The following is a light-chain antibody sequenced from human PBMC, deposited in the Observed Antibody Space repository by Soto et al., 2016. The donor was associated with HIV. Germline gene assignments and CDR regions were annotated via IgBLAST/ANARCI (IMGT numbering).Light chain of an antibody. Sequence: DIQMTQSPSTLSASVGDRVTITCRASQSIGTWLAWYQQKPGKAPKLLIYKASSLESGVPSRFSGSGSGTEFTLTISSLQPDDFATYFCLQDYIYPYTFGQGTKVEIK. CDR1: QSIGTW. V-gene: IGKV1-5*03. CDR2: KAS. CDR3: LQDYIYPYT. J-gene: IGKJ2*01.